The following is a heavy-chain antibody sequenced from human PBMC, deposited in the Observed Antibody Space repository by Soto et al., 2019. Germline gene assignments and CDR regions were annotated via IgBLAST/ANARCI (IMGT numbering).Heavy chain of an antibody. D-gene: IGHD3-10*01. CDR2: IYYSGST. Sequence: SETLSLTCTVSGGSISSGGNYWSWIRQHPGKGLEWIGYIYYSGSTYYNPSLKSRVTISVDTSKNQFSLKLSSVTAEDTAVYYCAKGTYYYGSGRNPGGHKYYFDYWGQGTLVTVSS. V-gene: IGHV4-31*03. J-gene: IGHJ4*02. CDR3: AKGTYYYGSGRNPGGHKYYFDY. CDR1: GGSISSGGNY.